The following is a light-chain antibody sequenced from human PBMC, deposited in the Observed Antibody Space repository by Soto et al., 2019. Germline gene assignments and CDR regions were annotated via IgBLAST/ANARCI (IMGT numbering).Light chain of an antibody. CDR2: VDSDGSH. J-gene: IGLJ2*01. CDR3: QTWGSVIQV. CDR1: SGHSSYA. Sequence: QAVLTQSPSASASLGASVKLTCTLSSGHSSYAIAWHQQRPEKGPRYLMKVDSDGSHNKGDGIPDRFSGSSPGTERYLTISSLQSEDEADYYCQTWGSVIQVFGGGTKVTVL. V-gene: IGLV4-69*01.